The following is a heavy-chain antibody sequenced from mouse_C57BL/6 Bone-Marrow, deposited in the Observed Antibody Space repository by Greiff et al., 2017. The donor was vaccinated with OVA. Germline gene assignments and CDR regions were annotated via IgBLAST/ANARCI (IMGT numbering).Heavy chain of an antibody. Sequence: VQRVESGAELVRPGASVKLSCKASGYTFTDYYINWVKQRPGQGLEWIARIYPGSGNTYYHEKFKGKATLTAEKSSSAAYMQLSSLTSEDSAVYFCASHYYGSSHYWYFDVWGTGTTVTVSS. V-gene: IGHV1-76*01. CDR1: GYTFTDYY. CDR2: IYPGSGNT. J-gene: IGHJ1*03. CDR3: ASHYYGSSHYWYFDV. D-gene: IGHD1-1*01.